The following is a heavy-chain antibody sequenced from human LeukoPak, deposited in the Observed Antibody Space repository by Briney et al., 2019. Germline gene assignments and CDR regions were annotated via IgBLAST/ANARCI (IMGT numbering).Heavy chain of an antibody. CDR1: GGSISSYY. Sequence: PSETLSLTCTVSGGSISSYYWSWIRQPPGKGLEWIGSKTGSTNYSPSLKSRVFISVDTSKNQFSLKLSSVTAADTAVYYCARGRGQQLGNFDYWGQGTLVTVSS. J-gene: IGHJ4*02. CDR2: KTGST. D-gene: IGHD6-13*01. CDR3: ARGRGQQLGNFDY. V-gene: IGHV4-4*08.